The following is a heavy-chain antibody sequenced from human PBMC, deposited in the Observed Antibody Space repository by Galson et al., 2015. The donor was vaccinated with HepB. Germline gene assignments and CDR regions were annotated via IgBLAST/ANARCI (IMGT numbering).Heavy chain of an antibody. CDR3: AKFGSSSSWYFDY. Sequence: SLRLSCAASGFTFSSYGMHWVRQAPGKGLEWVAVISYDGSNKYYADSVKGRFTISRDNSKNTLYLQMNSLRAEDTAAYYCAKFGSSSSWYFDYWGQGTLVTVSS. CDR1: GFTFSSYG. CDR2: ISYDGSNK. D-gene: IGHD6-13*01. J-gene: IGHJ4*02. V-gene: IGHV3-30*18.